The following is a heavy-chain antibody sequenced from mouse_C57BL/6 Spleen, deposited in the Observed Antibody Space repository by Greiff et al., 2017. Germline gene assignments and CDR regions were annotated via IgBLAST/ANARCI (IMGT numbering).Heavy chain of an antibody. D-gene: IGHD1-1*01. CDR2: INPYNGGT. CDR3: ARRDYYGSVWDFDV. CDR1: GYTFTDYY. V-gene: IGHV1-19*01. Sequence: VQLQQSGPVLVKPGASVKMSCKASGYTFTDYYLNWVKQSHGKSLEWIGVINPYNGGTSYNQKFKGKATLTVDKSSSTAYMELNRLTSEDSAVYYGARRDYYGSVWDFDVWGTGTTVTVSS. J-gene: IGHJ1*03.